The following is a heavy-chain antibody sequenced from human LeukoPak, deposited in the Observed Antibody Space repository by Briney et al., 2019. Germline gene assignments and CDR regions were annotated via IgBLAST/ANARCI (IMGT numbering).Heavy chain of an antibody. CDR1: GGSISSYY. V-gene: IGHV4-4*07. CDR3: ARDPWDYYGSGSYYYYGMDV. Sequence: PSETLSLTCTVSGGSISSYYWSWIRQPAGKGLEWIGRIYTSGSTNYNPSLKSRVTMSVDTSKNQFSLKLSSVTAADTAVYYCARDPWDYYGSGSYYYYGMDVWGQGTTVTVSS. CDR2: IYTSGST. D-gene: IGHD3-10*01. J-gene: IGHJ6*02.